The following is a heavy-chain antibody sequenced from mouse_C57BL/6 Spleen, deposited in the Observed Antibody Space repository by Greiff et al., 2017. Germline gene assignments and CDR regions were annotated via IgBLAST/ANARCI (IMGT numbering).Heavy chain of an antibody. CDR1: GYTFTSYW. CDR2: IDPSDSYT. D-gene: IGHD5-1*01. CDR3: ARYLFAY. J-gene: IGHJ3*01. Sequence: QVQLQQPGAELVRPGTSVQLSCKASGYTFTSYWMHWVKQRPGHGLEWIGVIDPSDSYTNYNQKFKGKATLTVDTSSSTAYMQLSSLTSEDSAVYYCARYLFAYGGKGTLVTVSA. V-gene: IGHV1-59*01.